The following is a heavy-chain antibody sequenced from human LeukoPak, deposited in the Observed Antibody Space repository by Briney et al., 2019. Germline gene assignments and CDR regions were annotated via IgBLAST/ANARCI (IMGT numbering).Heavy chain of an antibody. V-gene: IGHV4-59*01. Sequence: SETLSLTCTVSGGSISSYYWSWIRQPPGKGLEWIGYICYSGSTNYNPSLKSRVTISVDTSKNQFSLKLSSVTAADTAVYYCARAPIAARPVDAFDIWGQGTLVTVSS. CDR3: ARAPIAARPVDAFDI. CDR2: ICYSGST. J-gene: IGHJ3*02. D-gene: IGHD6-6*01. CDR1: GGSISSYY.